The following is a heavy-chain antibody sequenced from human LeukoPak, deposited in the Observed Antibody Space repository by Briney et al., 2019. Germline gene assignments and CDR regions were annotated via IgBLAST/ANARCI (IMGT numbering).Heavy chain of an antibody. Sequence: KFQGRVTITRDTSASTAYMELSSLRSEDTAVYYCATDGVYGMDVWGQGTTVTVSS. CDR3: ATDGVYGMDV. D-gene: IGHD3-3*01. J-gene: IGHJ6*02. V-gene: IGHV1-3*01.